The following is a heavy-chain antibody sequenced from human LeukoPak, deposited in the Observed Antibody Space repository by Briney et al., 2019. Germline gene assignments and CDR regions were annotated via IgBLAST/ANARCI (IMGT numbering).Heavy chain of an antibody. CDR2: ISYDGSNK. J-gene: IGHJ3*02. CDR1: GFTFSSYA. CDR3: ARARDSSGWYGHAFDI. V-gene: IGHV3-30-3*01. D-gene: IGHD6-19*01. Sequence: GGSLRLSCAASGFTFSSYAIHWVRQAPGKGLEWVAVISYDGSNKYYADSVKGRFTISRDNSKNTLYLQMNSLRAEDTAVYYCARARDSSGWYGHAFDIWGQGTMVTVSS.